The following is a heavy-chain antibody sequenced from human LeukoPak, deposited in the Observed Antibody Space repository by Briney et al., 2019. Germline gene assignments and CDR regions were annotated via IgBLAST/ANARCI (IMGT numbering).Heavy chain of an antibody. J-gene: IGHJ4*02. V-gene: IGHV4-34*01. CDR2: INHSGST. CDR3: ARGARVVVAATLVPDLDY. CDR1: GGSFSGYY. D-gene: IGHD2-15*01. Sequence: SETLSLTCAVYGGSFSGYYWSWIRQPPGKGLEWIGEINHSGSTNYNPSLKSRVTISVDTSKNQFSLKLSSVTAADTAVYYCARGARVVVAATLVPDLDYWGQGTLVTVSS.